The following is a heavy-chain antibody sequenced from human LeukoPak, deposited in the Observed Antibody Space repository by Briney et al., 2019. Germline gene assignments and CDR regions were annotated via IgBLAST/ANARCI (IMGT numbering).Heavy chain of an antibody. J-gene: IGHJ4*02. V-gene: IGHV3-21*01. CDR2: ISSSSSYI. Sequence: GGSLRLSCAASGFTFSSYSMTWVRQAPGKGLEWVSSISSSSSYIYYADSVKGRFTISRDNAKNSLYLQMNSLRAEDTAVYYCARAPTGYSSIGYYFDYWGQGTLVTVSS. D-gene: IGHD6-13*01. CDR1: GFTFSSYS. CDR3: ARAPTGYSSIGYYFDY.